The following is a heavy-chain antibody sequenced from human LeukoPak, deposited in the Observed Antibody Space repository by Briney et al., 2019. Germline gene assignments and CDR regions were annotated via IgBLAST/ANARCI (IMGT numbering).Heavy chain of an antibody. CDR1: GFTFSSYW. CDR2: INTDGSST. D-gene: IGHD1-1*01. CDR3: GTGPRNDGEDD. J-gene: IGHJ4*02. V-gene: IGHV3-74*01. Sequence: GGSLRLSCAASGFTFSSYWMHWVRQAPGKGLVWVSRINTDGSSTNYADSVKGRFTISRDNAKNTLYLQMNSLRAEDSAVYYCGTGPRNDGEDDWGQGTLVTVSP.